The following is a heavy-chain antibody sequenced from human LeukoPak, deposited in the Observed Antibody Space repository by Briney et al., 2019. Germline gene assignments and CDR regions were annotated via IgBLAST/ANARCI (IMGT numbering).Heavy chain of an antibody. D-gene: IGHD3-22*01. Sequence: GGSLRLSCAASGFTFSSYAMSWVRQAPGKGLEWVSSIPRNGGSTYYADSVKGRFTISRDNSKNSLYLQMNSLRTEDTALYYCAKARGLIGGAFDIWGQGTMVTVPS. CDR3: AKARGLIGGAFDI. J-gene: IGHJ3*02. CDR1: GFTFSSYA. CDR2: IPRNGGST. V-gene: IGHV3-23*01.